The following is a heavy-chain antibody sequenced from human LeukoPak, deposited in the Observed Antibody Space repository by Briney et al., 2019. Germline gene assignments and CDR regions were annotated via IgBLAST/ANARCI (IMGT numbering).Heavy chain of an antibody. J-gene: IGHJ4*02. CDR2: IKQDGSEK. CDR1: GFTFSSYW. D-gene: IGHD6-13*01. V-gene: IGHV3-7*04. CDR3: ARGTIAAAGYYYFDY. Sequence: GGSLRLSCAASGFTFSSYWMSWVRQAPGKGLEWVTNIKQDGSEKYYVDSVKGRFTISRDNAKNSLYLQMNSLRAEDTAVYYCARGTIAAAGYYYFDYWGQGTQVTVSS.